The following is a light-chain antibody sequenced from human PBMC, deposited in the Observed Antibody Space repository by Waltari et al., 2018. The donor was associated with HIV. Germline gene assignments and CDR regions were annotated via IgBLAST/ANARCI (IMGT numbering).Light chain of an antibody. V-gene: IGKV4-1*01. CDR3: QQYYTTPQT. CDR1: RSILYSSNITNY. J-gene: IGKJ1*01. CDR2: WAS. Sequence: DIVMTQSPDSLAVSLGERATINCKSSRSILYSSNITNYLAWYQQKPGQPPMLLIYWASTRESGVPDRFSGSGSGTDFTLTISSLQAEDVAVYYCQQYYTTPQTFGQGTKVEIK.